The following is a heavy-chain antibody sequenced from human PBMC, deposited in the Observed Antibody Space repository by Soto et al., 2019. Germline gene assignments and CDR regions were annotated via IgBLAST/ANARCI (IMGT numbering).Heavy chain of an antibody. CDR1: GYTFTSYA. V-gene: IGHV1-3*05. CDR3: TRGTPVLFDP. Sequence: QVQVVQSGAEEKKPGASVKVSCKASGYTFTSYAMHWVRQAPGQRLEWMGWINAGNGNTKYSQKFQVRVTITRDTSASTAYMGLSTLRSEDTAVYYCTRGTPVLFDPWGQGTLVTVSS. D-gene: IGHD3-10*01. J-gene: IGHJ5*02. CDR2: INAGNGNT.